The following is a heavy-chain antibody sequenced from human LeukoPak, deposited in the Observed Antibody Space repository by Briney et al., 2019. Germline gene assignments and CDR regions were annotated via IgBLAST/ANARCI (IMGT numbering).Heavy chain of an antibody. V-gene: IGHV1-69*01. D-gene: IGHD5-18*01. CDR3: ARDPDTAMGGAAFDI. CDR1: GGTFSSYA. Sequence: ASVTVSCKASGGTFSSYAISWVRQAPGQGLEWMGGIIPIFGTANYAQKFQGRVTITADESTSTAYMELSSLRSEDTAVYYCARDPDTAMGGAAFDIWGQGTMVTVSS. CDR2: IIPIFGTA. J-gene: IGHJ3*02.